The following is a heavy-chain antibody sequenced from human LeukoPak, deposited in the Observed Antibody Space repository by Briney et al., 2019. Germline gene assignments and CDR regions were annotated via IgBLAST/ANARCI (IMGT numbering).Heavy chain of an antibody. Sequence: PGGSLRLSCAASGFTFSSYSMNWVSQAPGKGLEWVSYISSSSSTIYYADSVKGRFTISRDNAKNSLYLQMNSLRAEDTAVYYCARESIAAYDYWGQGTLVTVSS. CDR1: GFTFSSYS. D-gene: IGHD6-6*01. J-gene: IGHJ4*02. V-gene: IGHV3-48*04. CDR2: ISSSSSTI. CDR3: ARESIAAYDY.